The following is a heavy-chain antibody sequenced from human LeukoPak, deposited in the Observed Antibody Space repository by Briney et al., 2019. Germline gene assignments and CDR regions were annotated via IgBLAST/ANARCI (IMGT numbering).Heavy chain of an antibody. V-gene: IGHV1-8*01. J-gene: IGHJ4*02. CDR2: MNPNSGHT. Sequence: ASVKVSCKASGYTFTTNDINWVRQAAGQGLEWMGWMNPNSGHTDYAPKFQGRITMTRNTSINTAYMELSSLTSDDTAVYLCAREVSGDFALDSWGQGTLVTVSS. CDR1: GYTFTTND. CDR3: AREVSGDFALDS.